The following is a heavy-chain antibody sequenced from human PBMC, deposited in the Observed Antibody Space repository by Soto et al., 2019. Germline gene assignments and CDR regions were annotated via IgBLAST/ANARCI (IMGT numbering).Heavy chain of an antibody. Sequence: GESLKNSCKGSGYSFTSYWIGWVRQMPGKGLEWVGIIYPGDSDTRYSPSFQGQVTISADKSISTAYLQWSSLKASDTAMYYCARLNYYDSSGSYYFDYWGQGTLVTVSS. CDR1: GYSFTSYW. CDR3: ARLNYYDSSGSYYFDY. J-gene: IGHJ4*02. D-gene: IGHD3-22*01. CDR2: IYPGDSDT. V-gene: IGHV5-51*01.